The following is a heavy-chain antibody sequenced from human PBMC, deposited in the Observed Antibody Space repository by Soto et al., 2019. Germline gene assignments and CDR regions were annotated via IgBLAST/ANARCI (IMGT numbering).Heavy chain of an antibody. D-gene: IGHD3-10*01. CDR2: IKSKTDGGTT. CDR1: GFTFSNAG. Sequence: PGGSLGLSCAASGFTFSNAGMNWVRQAPGKGLEWVGRIKSKTDGGTTDYAAPVKGRFTISRDDSKNTLYLQMNSLKTEDTAVYYCTTGATFITMVRGVMGFDYWGQGTLVTVSS. V-gene: IGHV3-15*07. J-gene: IGHJ4*02. CDR3: TTGATFITMVRGVMGFDY.